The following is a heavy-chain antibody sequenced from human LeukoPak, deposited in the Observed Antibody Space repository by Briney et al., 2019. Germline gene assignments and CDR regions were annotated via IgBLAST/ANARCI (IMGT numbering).Heavy chain of an antibody. CDR2: INPNSGGT. J-gene: IGHJ5*02. D-gene: IGHD3-22*01. V-gene: IGHV1-2*02. CDR1: GYTFTGYY. Sequence: ASVKVSCKASGYTFTGYYMHWVRQAPGQGLEWMGWINPNSGGTNYAQKFQGRVNMTRDTSISTAYMELSRLRSDDTAVYYCARVDNFYDSSGYYYLWGQGTLVTVSS. CDR3: ARVDNFYDSSGYYYL.